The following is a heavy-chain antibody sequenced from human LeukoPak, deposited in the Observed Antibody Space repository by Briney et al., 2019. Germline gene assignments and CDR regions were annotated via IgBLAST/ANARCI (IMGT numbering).Heavy chain of an antibody. Sequence: ASVKVSCKVSGYTLTELSMHWVRQAPGKGLEWMGGFDPEDGETIYAQKFQGRVTMTEDTSTDTAYMELSSLRSEDTAVYYCATAPYSSSWSSFQHWGQGTLVTVSS. CDR2: FDPEDGET. CDR1: GYTLTELS. J-gene: IGHJ1*01. D-gene: IGHD6-13*01. CDR3: ATAPYSSSWSSFQH. V-gene: IGHV1-24*01.